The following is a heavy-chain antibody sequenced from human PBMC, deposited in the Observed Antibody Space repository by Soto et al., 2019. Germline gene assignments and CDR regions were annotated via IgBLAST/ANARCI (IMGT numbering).Heavy chain of an antibody. D-gene: IGHD1-7*01. CDR1: GYTFTGYD. J-gene: IGHJ4*02. CDR2: INPNTGGT. V-gene: IGHV1-2*02. Sequence: ASVKVSCKASGYTFTGYDMHWVRQAPGEGLEWMGWINPNTGGTGYAQNFQGRVTMTRDTSISTAYMELNRLTSDDTALYYCARDDGTTSGVDSWGQGTPVTVSS. CDR3: ARDDGTTSGVDS.